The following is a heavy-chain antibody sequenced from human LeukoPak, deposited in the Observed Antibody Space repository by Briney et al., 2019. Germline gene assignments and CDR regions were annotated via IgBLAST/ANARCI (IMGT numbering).Heavy chain of an antibody. V-gene: IGHV1-58*02. D-gene: IGHD5-18*01. J-gene: IGHJ4*02. CDR3: AAAGIQLWPSGDY. CDR1: GFTFTSSA. CDR2: IVVGSGNT. Sequence: ASVKVSCKASGFTFTSSAMQWVRQARGQRLEWIGWIVVGSGNTNYAQKFQERVTITRDMSTSTAYMELSSLRSKDTAVYYCAAAGIQLWPSGDYWGQGTLVTVSS.